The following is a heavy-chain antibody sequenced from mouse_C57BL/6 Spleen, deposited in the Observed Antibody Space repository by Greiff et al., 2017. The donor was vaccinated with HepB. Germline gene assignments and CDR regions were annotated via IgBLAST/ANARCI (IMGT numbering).Heavy chain of an antibody. V-gene: IGHV2-2*01. CDR3: ARTNSRYFDV. J-gene: IGHJ1*03. CDR1: GFSLTSYG. CDR2: IWSGGST. Sequence: QVQLMESGPGLVQPSQSLSITCTVSGFSLTSYGVHWVRQSPGKGLEWLGVIWSGGSTDYNAAFISRLSISKDNSKSQVFFKMNSLQADDTAIYYCARTNSRYFDVWGTGTTVTVSS.